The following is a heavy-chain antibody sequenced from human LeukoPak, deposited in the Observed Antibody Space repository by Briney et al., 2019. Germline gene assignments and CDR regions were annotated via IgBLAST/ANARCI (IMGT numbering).Heavy chain of an antibody. Sequence: ASVKVSCKASGYTFTSYHMHWVRQAPGQGLEWMGWINPNSGGTNYAQKFQGRVTMTRDTSISTAYMELSRLRSDDTAVYYCARGLRFDWSAGGWFDPWGQGTLVTVSS. CDR1: GYTFTSYH. J-gene: IGHJ5*02. D-gene: IGHD3-9*01. CDR2: INPNSGGT. CDR3: ARGLRFDWSAGGWFDP. V-gene: IGHV1-2*02.